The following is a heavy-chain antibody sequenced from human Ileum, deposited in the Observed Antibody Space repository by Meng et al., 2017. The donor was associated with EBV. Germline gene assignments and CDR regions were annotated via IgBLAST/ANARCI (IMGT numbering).Heavy chain of an antibody. V-gene: IGHV4-61*01. CDR3: ARGWDTAMDSG. D-gene: IGHD5-18*01. Sequence: LMDSGPGLVKPSDPLSLTCTVSGGSVSISSYYWSWIWQPPGKGLEWIGYIYYSGTTNYNPSLESRVTISVDTSKNQFSLKLRSVAASDTAVYYCARGWDTAMDSGWGQGTLVTVSS. J-gene: IGHJ4*02. CDR1: GGSVSISSYY. CDR2: IYYSGTT.